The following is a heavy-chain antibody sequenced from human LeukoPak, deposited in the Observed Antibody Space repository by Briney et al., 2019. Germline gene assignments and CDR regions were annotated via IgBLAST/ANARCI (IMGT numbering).Heavy chain of an antibody. CDR3: ARLWAYDSSGHYPLDY. CDR1: AGSISSSYYH. V-gene: IGHV4-39*01. D-gene: IGHD3-22*01. J-gene: IGHJ4*02. CDR2: IYYTGST. Sequence: SETLSLTCSVPAGSISSSYYHWAWIRQPPGKGLEWIGNIYYTGSTYYNPSLKRRVTISIDRSENQFSLKMSSVTAADTAVYYCARLWAYDSSGHYPLDYWGQGSLVTVSS.